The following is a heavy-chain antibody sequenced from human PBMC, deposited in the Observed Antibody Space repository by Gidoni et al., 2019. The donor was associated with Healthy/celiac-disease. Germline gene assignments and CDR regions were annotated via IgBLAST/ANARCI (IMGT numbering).Heavy chain of an antibody. CDR1: GGALSRSSYY. CDR3: ARRCLSDAFDI. J-gene: IGHJ3*02. V-gene: IGHV4-39*01. Sequence: QLQLQESGPGRGKPSESLCLTCTGSGGALSRSSYYWGWIRQPPGQGLEWIGSIYYSGRTYYTPPLKRRVTTSVDTSKHHFSLPRSSVTAADPAVYYCARRCLSDAFDIWGQGTMVTVSS. CDR2: IYYSGRT.